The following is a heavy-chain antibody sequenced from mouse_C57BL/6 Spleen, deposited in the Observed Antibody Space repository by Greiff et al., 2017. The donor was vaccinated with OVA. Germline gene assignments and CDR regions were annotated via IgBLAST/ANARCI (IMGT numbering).Heavy chain of an antibody. V-gene: IGHV1-59*01. Sequence: QVQLQQPGAELVRPGTSVKLSCKASGYTFTGYWMHWVKQRPGQGLEWIGVIDPYDSYTNYNQKFKGKATLTVDTSSSTAYMQLSSLTSEDSAVYYCARRGYGSSDWYFDVWGTGTTVTVSS. CDR1: GYTFTGYW. J-gene: IGHJ1*03. CDR3: ARRGYGSSDWYFDV. CDR2: IDPYDSYT. D-gene: IGHD1-1*01.